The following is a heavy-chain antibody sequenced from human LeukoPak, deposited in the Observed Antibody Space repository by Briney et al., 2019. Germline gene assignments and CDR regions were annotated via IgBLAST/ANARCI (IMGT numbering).Heavy chain of an antibody. CDR1: GYTFTSYG. Sequence: ASVKVSCKASGYTFTSYGISWVRQAPGQGLEWMGWINAYNGNTNYAQKLQGRVTMTTDTSTSTAYMELRSLRSDDTAVYYCAILGYCSSTSCYDSDYYYYYGMDVWGQGTTVTVSS. J-gene: IGHJ6*02. V-gene: IGHV1-18*01. CDR3: AILGYCSSTSCYDSDYYYYYGMDV. CDR2: INAYNGNT. D-gene: IGHD2-2*01.